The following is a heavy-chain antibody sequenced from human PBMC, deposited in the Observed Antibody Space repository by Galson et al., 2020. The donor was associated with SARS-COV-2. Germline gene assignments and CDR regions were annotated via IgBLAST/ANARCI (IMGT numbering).Heavy chain of an antibody. V-gene: IGHV3-30*03. J-gene: IGHJ6*02. CDR2: ISYDGSNK. CDR1: GFTFSSYG. CDR3: AYMGWEGITEYGMDV. Sequence: TGGSLRLSCAASGFTFSSYGMHWVRQAPGKGLEWVAVISYDGSNKYYADSVKGRFTISRDNSKNTLYLQMNSLRAEDTAVYYCAYMGWEGITEYGMDVWGQGTTVTVSS. D-gene: IGHD1-26*01.